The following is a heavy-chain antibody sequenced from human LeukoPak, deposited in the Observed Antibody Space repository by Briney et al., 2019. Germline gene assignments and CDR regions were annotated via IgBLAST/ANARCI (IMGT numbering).Heavy chain of an antibody. CDR3: ARDPYSSSWVDY. CDR1: GYTFTGYY. CDR2: INPNGGGT. V-gene: IGHV1-2*02. J-gene: IGHJ4*02. Sequence: ASVKVSCKASGYTFTGYYMHWVRQAPGQGLEWMGWINPNGGGTNYAQKFQGRVTMTRDTSISTAYMELSRLRSDDTAVYYCARDPYSSSWVDYWGQGTLVTVSS. D-gene: IGHD6-13*01.